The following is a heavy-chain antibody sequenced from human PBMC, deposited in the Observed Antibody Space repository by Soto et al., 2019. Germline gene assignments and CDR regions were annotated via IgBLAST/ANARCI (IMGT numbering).Heavy chain of an antibody. V-gene: IGHV3-30-3*01. Sequence: QVQLVESGGGVVQPGRSLRLSCAASGFTFTAYAMHWVRQAPDNGLEWVAVISYDGSNKHYADSVKGRLTISRDNSKNTLYLQMNSLRAEDTAVYYCARDRYFDSYDFDYWGQGTLVTVSS. D-gene: IGHD3-9*01. J-gene: IGHJ4*02. CDR1: GFTFTAYA. CDR3: ARDRYFDSYDFDY. CDR2: ISYDGSNK.